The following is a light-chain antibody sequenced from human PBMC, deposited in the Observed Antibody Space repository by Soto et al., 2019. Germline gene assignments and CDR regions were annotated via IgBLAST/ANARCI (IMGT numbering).Light chain of an antibody. J-gene: IGKJ5*01. CDR1: QSVSNNY. CDR3: QQYVSSPIT. Sequence: EIVLTQSPGTLSLSPGERATLSCRASQSVSNNYLAWYQQKPGQAPRLLIYGVSSRATGIPDRFSGSGSGTDFTLTISRLEPEDFAVYYCQQYVSSPITFGQGTRLEIK. CDR2: GVS. V-gene: IGKV3-20*01.